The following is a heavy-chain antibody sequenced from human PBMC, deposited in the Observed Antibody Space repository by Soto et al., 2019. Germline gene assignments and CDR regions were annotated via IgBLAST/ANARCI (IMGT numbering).Heavy chain of an antibody. Sequence: QVQLQESGPGLVKPSETLSLTCTVSGGSISSYYWSWIRQPPGKGLEWIGYIYYSGSTNYNPSLKSRVTISVDTSKNQFSLKLSSVTAADTAVYYCARCYGDCFDYWGRGTLVTVSS. CDR1: GGSISSYY. V-gene: IGHV4-59*08. D-gene: IGHD4-17*01. CDR3: ARCYGDCFDY. J-gene: IGHJ4*02. CDR2: IYYSGST.